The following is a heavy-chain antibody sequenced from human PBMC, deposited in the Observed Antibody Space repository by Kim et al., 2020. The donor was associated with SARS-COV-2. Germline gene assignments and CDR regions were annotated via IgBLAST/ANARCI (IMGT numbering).Heavy chain of an antibody. Sequence: SETLSLTCALYGGSFSGYYWSWIRQPPGKGLEWIGEINHSGSTNYNPSLKSRVTISVDTSKNQFSLKLSSVTAADTAVYYCARSGYSSGWFDYWGQGTLV. J-gene: IGHJ4*02. D-gene: IGHD6-19*01. V-gene: IGHV4-34*01. CDR2: INHSGST. CDR3: ARSGYSSGWFDY. CDR1: GGSFSGYY.